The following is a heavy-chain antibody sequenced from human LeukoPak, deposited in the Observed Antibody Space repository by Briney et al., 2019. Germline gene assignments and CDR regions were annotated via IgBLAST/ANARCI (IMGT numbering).Heavy chain of an antibody. CDR1: GFTFSSYS. CDR3: ARPQGIVVVTASLAFDI. V-gene: IGHV3-48*02. J-gene: IGHJ3*02. D-gene: IGHD2-21*02. Sequence: GGSLRLSCAASGFTFSSYSMNWVRQAPGKGLEWISYISSSSSTIYYADSVKGRFTIPRDNAKNSLYLQMNSLRDEDTAIYYCARPQGIVVVTASLAFDIWGQGTMVTVSS. CDR2: ISSSSSTI.